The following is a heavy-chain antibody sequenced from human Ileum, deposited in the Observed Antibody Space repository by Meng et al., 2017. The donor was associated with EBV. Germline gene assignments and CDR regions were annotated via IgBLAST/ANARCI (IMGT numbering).Heavy chain of an antibody. V-gene: IGHV4/OR15-8*02. Sequence: VPRQGSGPELVTPSAPLSFRCVFSGGSINSDCWWSWVRQTPEKGLEWLGQMYPTGHTYYNPSLKGRVSIAMDKSKNQLSLKLNSVTAADTAVYYCVRGGTYYLSYWGQGSLVTVSS. J-gene: IGHJ4*02. CDR3: VRGGTYYLSY. D-gene: IGHD1-26*01. CDR1: GGSINSDCW. CDR2: MYPTGHT.